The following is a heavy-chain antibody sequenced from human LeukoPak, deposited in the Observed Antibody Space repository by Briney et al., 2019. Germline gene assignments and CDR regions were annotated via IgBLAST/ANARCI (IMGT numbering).Heavy chain of an antibody. D-gene: IGHD7-27*01. CDR3: ARDGEISLWFDP. V-gene: IGHV1-69*04. CDR2: IIPILGIA. Sequence: ASVKVSCKASGGTFSSYTISWVRQAPGQGLEWMGRIIPILGIANYAQKFQGRVTITADKSTSTAYMELSSLRSEDTAVYYYARDGEISLWFDPWGQGTLVTVSS. CDR1: GGTFSSYT. J-gene: IGHJ5*02.